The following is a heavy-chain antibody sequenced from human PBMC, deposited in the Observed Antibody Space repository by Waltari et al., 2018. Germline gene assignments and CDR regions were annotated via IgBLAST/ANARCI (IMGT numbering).Heavy chain of an antibody. CDR1: GYTFTGYY. D-gene: IGHD1-26*01. CDR2: INPNRGGT. V-gene: IGHV1-2*06. J-gene: IGHJ4*02. Sequence: QVQLVQSGAEVKKPGASVKVSCKASGYTFTGYYMHWVRQAPGQGLEWMGRINPNRGGTNYEQNFQGRVTMTRDTSISTAYRELSRLRSDDTAVYYCARGVGATVDDYWGQGTLVTVSS. CDR3: ARGVGATVDDY.